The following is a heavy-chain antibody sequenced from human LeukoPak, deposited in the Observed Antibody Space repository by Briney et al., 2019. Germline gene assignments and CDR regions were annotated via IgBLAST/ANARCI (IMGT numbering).Heavy chain of an antibody. CDR1: GFTFSSYS. J-gene: IGHJ5*02. CDR3: ARPRTRGYSGYAFDP. V-gene: IGHV3-21*01. D-gene: IGHD5-12*01. CDR2: ISSSSSYI. Sequence: GGSLRLSCAASGFTFSSYSMNWVRQAPGKGLEWVSSISSSSSYIYYADSVKGRFTISRDNAKNSLYLQMNSPRAEDTAVYYCARPRTRGYSGYAFDPWGQGTLVTVSS.